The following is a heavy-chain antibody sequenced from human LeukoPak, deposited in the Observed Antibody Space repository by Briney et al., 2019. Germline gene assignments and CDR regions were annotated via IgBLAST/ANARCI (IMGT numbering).Heavy chain of an antibody. Sequence: SETLSLTCTVSGGSISSSSYYWGWIRQPPGKGLEWIGSIYYSGSTYYNPSLKSRVTISVDTPKNQFSLKLSSVTATDTAVYYCARRYSSSVDYWGQGTLVTVSS. CDR1: GGSISSSSYY. V-gene: IGHV4-39*01. CDR3: ARRYSSSVDY. J-gene: IGHJ4*02. CDR2: IYYSGST. D-gene: IGHD6-6*01.